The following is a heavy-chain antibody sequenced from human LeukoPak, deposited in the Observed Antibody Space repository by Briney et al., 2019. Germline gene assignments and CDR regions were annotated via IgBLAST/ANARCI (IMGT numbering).Heavy chain of an antibody. J-gene: IGHJ5*02. CDR3: ARVAQEENYATHWFDP. Sequence: GGTLRLSCAASGFIFSRYWMHWVRQVPGKGLVWVSGISSDVSNTRYADSVKGRFTISRDNAKNTLYLQMNSLRVEDTAVYYCARVAQEENYATHWFDPWGQGTLVTVSS. V-gene: IGHV3-74*01. CDR2: ISSDVSNT. D-gene: IGHD3-16*01. CDR1: GFIFSRYW.